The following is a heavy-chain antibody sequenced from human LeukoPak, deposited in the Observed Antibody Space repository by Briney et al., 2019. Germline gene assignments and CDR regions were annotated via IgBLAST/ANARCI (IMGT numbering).Heavy chain of an antibody. CDR2: ISYDGSNK. CDR3: ARDERLLSFLK. J-gene: IGHJ4*02. Sequence: GGSLRLSCAASGFTFSSYAMHWVRQAPGKGLEWVAVISYDGSNKYYADSVKGRFTISRDNSKNTLYLQMNSLRAEDTAVYYCARDERLLSFLKWGQGTLVTVSS. D-gene: IGHD3-3*01. CDR1: GFTFSSYA. V-gene: IGHV3-30*04.